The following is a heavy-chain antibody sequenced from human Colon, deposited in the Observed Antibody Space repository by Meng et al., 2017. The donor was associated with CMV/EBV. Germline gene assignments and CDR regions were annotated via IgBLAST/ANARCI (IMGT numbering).Heavy chain of an antibody. V-gene: IGHV3-21*01. CDR1: GLSFSRYS. D-gene: IGHD3-16*02. Sequence: LSLTCAASGLSFSRYSMNWLRQAPGKGLEWVSSIGSTGSGIYYPDSVKGRFTISRDNARNALYLEMSSLRAEDTAVYYCTRDRLEGDFSGPGFWGQGTLVTVSS. J-gene: IGHJ4*02. CDR3: TRDRLEGDFSGPGF. CDR2: IGSTGSGI.